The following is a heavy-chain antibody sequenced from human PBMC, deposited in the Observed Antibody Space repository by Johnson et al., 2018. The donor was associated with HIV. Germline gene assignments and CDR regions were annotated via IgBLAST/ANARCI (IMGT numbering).Heavy chain of an antibody. D-gene: IGHD2-8*02. CDR3: ARDGEYCTGGICYSNVFDI. V-gene: IGHV3-30*03. J-gene: IGHJ3*02. Sequence: QVQLVESGGGVVQPGRSLRLSCAASGFTFSSYGMHWVRQAPGKGLEWVAVISYDGSNKYYADSVKGRFTISRDNSKNTLYLQMHSLRVEDTAWYYCARDGEYCTGGICYSNVFDIWGQGTMVIVSS. CDR2: ISYDGSNK. CDR1: GFTFSSYG.